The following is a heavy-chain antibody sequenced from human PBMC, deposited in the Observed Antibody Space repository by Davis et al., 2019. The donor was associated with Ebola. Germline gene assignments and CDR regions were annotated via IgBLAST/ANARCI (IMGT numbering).Heavy chain of an antibody. CDR3: AGDSGHIAGDNWFDP. CDR2: INHSGST. V-gene: IGHV4-39*07. Sequence: MPSETLSLTCTVSGGSISSSSYYWGWIRQPPGKGLEWIGEINHSGSTNYNPSLKSRVTISVDKSKNQFSLKLSSVTAADTAVYYCAGDSGHIAGDNWFDPWGQGTLVTVSS. D-gene: IGHD6-13*01. CDR1: GGSISSSSYY. J-gene: IGHJ5*02.